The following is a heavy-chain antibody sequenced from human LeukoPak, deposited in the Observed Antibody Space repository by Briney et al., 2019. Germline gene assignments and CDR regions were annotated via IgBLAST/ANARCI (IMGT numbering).Heavy chain of an antibody. D-gene: IGHD2-2*02. CDR2: IYHSGST. CDR3: AKTAAIGYYMDV. Sequence: SQTLSLTCTVSGGSISSGGYYWSWIRKPPGKGLKWIGYIYHSGSTYYNPSLKSRVTISVDRSKNQFSLKLSSVTAADTAVYYCAKTAAIGYYMDVWGKGTTVTVSS. J-gene: IGHJ6*03. V-gene: IGHV4-30-2*01. CDR1: GGSISSGGYY.